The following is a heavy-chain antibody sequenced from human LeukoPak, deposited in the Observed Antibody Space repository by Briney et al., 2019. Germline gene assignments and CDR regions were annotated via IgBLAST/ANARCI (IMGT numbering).Heavy chain of an antibody. J-gene: IGHJ3*02. D-gene: IGHD3-9*01. Sequence: ASVKVSCKVSGYTLTELSMHWVRQAPGKGLEWMGGFDPEDGETIYAQKFQGRVTITADESTSTAYMELSSLRSEDTAVYYCAREWDILTGYFPSYAFDIWGQGTMVTVSS. CDR2: FDPEDGET. CDR1: GYTLTELS. V-gene: IGHV1-24*01. CDR3: AREWDILTGYFPSYAFDI.